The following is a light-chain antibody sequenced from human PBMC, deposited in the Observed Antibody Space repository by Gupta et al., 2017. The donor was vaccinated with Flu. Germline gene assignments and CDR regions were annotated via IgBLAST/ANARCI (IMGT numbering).Light chain of an antibody. Sequence: EIVMTQSPASLSVSPGERATLSCRASQSVSSNLVWYQKKPGQAPRLLMYGASTRATGVPARFSGSGSGKELTLTITSRQQEDFALYYFRQYKKWPGWTFGQGTKVEIK. CDR3: RQYKKWPGWT. CDR2: GAS. CDR1: QSVSSN. J-gene: IGKJ1*01. V-gene: IGKV3-15*01.